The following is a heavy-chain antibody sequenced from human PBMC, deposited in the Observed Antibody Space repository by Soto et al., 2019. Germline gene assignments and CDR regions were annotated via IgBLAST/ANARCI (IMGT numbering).Heavy chain of an antibody. D-gene: IGHD5-12*01. J-gene: IGHJ3*01. Sequence: EVQLVVSGGGSAQPGGSLRLSCEVSGFTLTNYAMSWVRQTPGKGLEWVSQISASGDRTYYADSVKGRFTISKDFSKNTLFLQINSLRGEDSAVYYCEGSWTWGQGTMVTVSS. V-gene: IGHV3-23*04. CDR1: GFTLTNYA. CDR2: ISASGDRT. CDR3: EGSWT.